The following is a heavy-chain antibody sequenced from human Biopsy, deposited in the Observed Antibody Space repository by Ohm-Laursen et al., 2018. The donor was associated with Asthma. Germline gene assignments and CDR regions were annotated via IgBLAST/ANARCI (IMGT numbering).Heavy chain of an antibody. V-gene: IGHV1-3*04. CDR3: ARTYYDFLTGQVKDVFGV. CDR1: GYNFISFA. J-gene: IGHJ3*01. Sequence: ATVKISCKASGYNFISFAIHWVRQAPGQRLEWMGWVNTGNGDTKYSQKFQGRVTITRDTSASTAYMELRSLRSEDTATDYCARTYYDFLTGQVKDVFGVWGQGTMVTVSS. CDR2: VNTGNGDT. D-gene: IGHD3-9*01.